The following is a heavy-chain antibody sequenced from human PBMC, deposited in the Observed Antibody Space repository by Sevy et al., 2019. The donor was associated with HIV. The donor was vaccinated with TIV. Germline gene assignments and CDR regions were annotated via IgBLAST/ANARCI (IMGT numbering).Heavy chain of an antibody. Sequence: GGSLRLSCAASGFTFNSYAMGWVRQAPGKGLEWVSGISCSGGSTYYADSVKGRFTISRDNSKNTLYLQMKSLRAEDTAAYYCASTIDYDSSGYYFNFDYWGQGILVTVSS. CDR2: ISCSGGST. CDR3: ASTIDYDSSGYYFNFDY. D-gene: IGHD3-22*01. J-gene: IGHJ4*02. V-gene: IGHV3-23*01. CDR1: GFTFNSYA.